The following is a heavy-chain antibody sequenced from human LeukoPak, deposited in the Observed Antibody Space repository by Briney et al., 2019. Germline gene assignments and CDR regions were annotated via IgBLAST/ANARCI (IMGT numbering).Heavy chain of an antibody. CDR3: ARGTDVLRYFDWLGNENAFDI. V-gene: IGHV7-4-1*02. CDR1: GYTFTSYA. D-gene: IGHD3-9*01. J-gene: IGHJ3*02. CDR2: INTNTGNP. Sequence: ASVKVSCKASGYTFTSYAMNWVRQAPGQGLEWMGWINTNTGNPTYAQGFTGRFVFSLDTSVSTAYLQISSLKAEDTAVYYCARGTDVLRYFDWLGNENAFDIWGQGTTVTVSS.